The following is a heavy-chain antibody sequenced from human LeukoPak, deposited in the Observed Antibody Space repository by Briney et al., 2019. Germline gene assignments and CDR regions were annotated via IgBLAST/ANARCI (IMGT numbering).Heavy chain of an antibody. CDR3: AKVPQLLSGNYYYYGMDV. V-gene: IGHV3-23*01. CDR2: ISGSGGST. J-gene: IGHJ6*02. CDR1: GFTFSSYA. D-gene: IGHD2-2*01. Sequence: GGSLRLSCAASGFTFSSYAMSWVRQAPGKGLEWVSAISGSGGSTYYADSVKGRFTISRDNSKNPLYLQMNSLRAEDTAVYYCAKVPQLLSGNYYYYGMDVWGQGTTVTVSS.